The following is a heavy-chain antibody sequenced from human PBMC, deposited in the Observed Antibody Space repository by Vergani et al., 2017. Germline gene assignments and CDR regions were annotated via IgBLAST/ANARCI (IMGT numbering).Heavy chain of an antibody. Sequence: QVQLVQSGAEVKKPGASVKVSCKASGYTFTSYGISWVRQAPGQGLEWMGWISAYNGNTNYAQKLQGRVTMTTDTSTSTAYMELRSLRSDDTAVYYCARSYCSSTSCSPHTTDYFDYWGQGTLVTVSS. D-gene: IGHD2-2*01. CDR2: ISAYNGNT. J-gene: IGHJ4*02. CDR1: GYTFTSYG. CDR3: ARSYCSSTSCSPHTTDYFDY. V-gene: IGHV1-18*04.